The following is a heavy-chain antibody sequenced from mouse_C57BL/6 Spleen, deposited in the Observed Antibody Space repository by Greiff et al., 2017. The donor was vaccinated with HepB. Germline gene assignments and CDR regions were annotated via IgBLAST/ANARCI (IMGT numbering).Heavy chain of an antibody. CDR2: IDPENGDT. Sequence: LVESGAELVRPGASVKLSCTASGFNIKDDYMHWVKQRPEQGLEWIGWIDPENGDTEYASKFQGKATITADTSSNTAYLQLSSLTSEDTAVYYCTGYYGSSWFAYWGQGTLVTVSA. J-gene: IGHJ3*01. V-gene: IGHV14-4*01. CDR1: GFNIKDDY. CDR3: TGYYGSSWFAY. D-gene: IGHD1-1*01.